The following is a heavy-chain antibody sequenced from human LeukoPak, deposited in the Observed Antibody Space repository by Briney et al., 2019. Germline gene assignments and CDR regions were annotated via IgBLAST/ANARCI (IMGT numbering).Heavy chain of an antibody. CDR2: IYHSGST. Sequence: PSQTLSLTCAVSGGSISSGYYWGWIRQPPGKGLEWIGSIYHSGSTYYNPSLKSRVTISVDTSKNQFSLKLSSVTAADTAVYYCARDGSRRVVVAATPFDYWGQGTLVTVSS. J-gene: IGHJ4*02. V-gene: IGHV4-38-2*02. CDR1: GGSISSGYY. D-gene: IGHD2-15*01. CDR3: ARDGSRRVVVAATPFDY.